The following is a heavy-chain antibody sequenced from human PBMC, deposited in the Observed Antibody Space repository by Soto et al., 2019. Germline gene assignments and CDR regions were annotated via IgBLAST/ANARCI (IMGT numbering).Heavy chain of an antibody. Sequence: VQLVESGGGLVQPGGSLRLSCAASGFTVSSNYMSWVRQAPGKGLEWVSVIYSGGNTYYADSVKVRFTISRHNSKNTRYLQMTSLRAEDTAVYNCARVDTAPGTWGAFDIWGQGRMVTVSS. J-gene: IGHJ3*02. D-gene: IGHD3-16*01. CDR3: ARVDTAPGTWGAFDI. CDR1: GFTVSSNY. CDR2: IYSGGNT. V-gene: IGHV3-53*04.